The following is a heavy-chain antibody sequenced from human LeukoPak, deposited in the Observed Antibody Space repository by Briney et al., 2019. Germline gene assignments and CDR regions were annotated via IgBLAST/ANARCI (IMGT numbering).Heavy chain of an antibody. CDR3: AKVGSSSWYLDH. CDR2: IKQDGSEK. D-gene: IGHD6-13*01. CDR1: GFTFSSYW. J-gene: IGHJ4*02. Sequence: GGSLRLSCAASGFTFSSYWMSWVRQAPGKGLEWVANIKQDGSEKFYVDSVRGRFTISRDNAKNSLYLQMNSLRAEDTAVYYCAKVGSSSWYLDHWGQGTLVTVSS. V-gene: IGHV3-7*01.